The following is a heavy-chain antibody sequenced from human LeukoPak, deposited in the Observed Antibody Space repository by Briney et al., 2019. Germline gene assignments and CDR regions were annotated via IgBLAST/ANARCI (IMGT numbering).Heavy chain of an antibody. V-gene: IGHV3-30*02. Sequence: GGSLRLSCAASGFTFSSYGMHWVRQAPGKGLEWVAFIRYDGSSKYYADSVKGRFTISRDNSKNTLYLQMNSLRAEDTAVYYCAKDKSFRLPLGFDYWGQGTLVTVSS. CDR1: GFTFSSYG. D-gene: IGHD3-16*02. J-gene: IGHJ4*02. CDR2: IRYDGSSK. CDR3: AKDKSFRLPLGFDY.